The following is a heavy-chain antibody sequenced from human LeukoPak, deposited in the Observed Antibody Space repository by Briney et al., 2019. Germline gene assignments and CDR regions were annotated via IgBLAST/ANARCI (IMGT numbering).Heavy chain of an antibody. D-gene: IGHD3-22*01. CDR1: GGSISSYY. V-gene: IGHV4-59*01. J-gene: IGHJ3*02. Sequence: SETLSLTCTVSGGSISSYYWSWIRQPPGKGLEWIGYIYYSGSTNYNPSLKSRVTISVDTSKNQFSLKLSSVTAADTAVYYCATYSQRIYYDSRRDAFDIWGQGTMVTVSS. CDR2: IYYSGST. CDR3: ATYSQRIYYDSRRDAFDI.